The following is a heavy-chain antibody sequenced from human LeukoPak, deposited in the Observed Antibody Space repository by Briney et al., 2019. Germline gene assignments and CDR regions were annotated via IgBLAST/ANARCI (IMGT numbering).Heavy chain of an antibody. D-gene: IGHD1-1*01. V-gene: IGHV3-49*04. J-gene: IGHJ4*02. CDR2: IRGKAYGGTT. CDR1: GFTFGDYA. Sequence: PGGSLRLSCSASGFTFGDYAMSWVRQAPGKGLEWVGFIRGKAYGGTTEYAASVEGRFSISRDDSKSIAYLQMNSPKTEDTAVYYCSRDLNWSFDLWGQGILVTVSS. CDR3: SRDLNWSFDL.